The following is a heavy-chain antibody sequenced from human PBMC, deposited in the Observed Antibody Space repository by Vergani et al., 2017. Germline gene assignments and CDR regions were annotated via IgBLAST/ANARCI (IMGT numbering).Heavy chain of an antibody. V-gene: IGHV3-48*01. CDR2: ISSSSTI. Sequence: EVQLVESGGGLVQPGGSLRLSCAASGFTFSSYSMNWVRQAPGKGLEWVSYISSSSTIYYADSVKGRFTISRDNAKNSLYLQMNSLRAEDTAVYYCARTLGIVVPDYWGQGTLVTVSS. CDR1: GFTFSSYS. D-gene: IGHD7-27*01. J-gene: IGHJ4*02. CDR3: ARTLGIVVPDY.